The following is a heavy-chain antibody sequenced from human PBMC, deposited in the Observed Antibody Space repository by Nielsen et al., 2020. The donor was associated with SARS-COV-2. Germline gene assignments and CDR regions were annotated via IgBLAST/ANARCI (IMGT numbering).Heavy chain of an antibody. CDR2: ISWNSGSI. CDR1: GFTFDDYA. D-gene: IGHD6-13*01. J-gene: IGHJ4*02. CDR3: AKGLYRLQTPAAGLTDY. Sequence: GGSLRLSCAASGFTFDDYAMHWVRQAPGKGLEWVSGISWNSGSIGYADSVKGRFTISRDNAKNSLYLQMNSLRAEDTALYYCAKGLYRLQTPAAGLTDYWGQGTLVTVSS. V-gene: IGHV3-9*01.